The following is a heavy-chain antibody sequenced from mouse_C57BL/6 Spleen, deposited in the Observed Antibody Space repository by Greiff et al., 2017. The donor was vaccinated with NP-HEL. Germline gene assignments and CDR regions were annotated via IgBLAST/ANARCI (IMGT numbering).Heavy chain of an antibody. CDR3: TRDYSNYFDY. V-gene: IGHV1-15*01. CDR2: IDPETGGT. Sequence: VQLQQSGAELVRPGASVTLSCKASGYTFTDYEMHWVKQTPVHGLDWIGAIDPETGGTAYNQKFKGKAILTADKSSSTAYMDLRSLTSEDSAVYYCTRDYSNYFDYWGQSTTLTVSS. D-gene: IGHD2-5*01. J-gene: IGHJ2*01. CDR1: GYTFTDYE.